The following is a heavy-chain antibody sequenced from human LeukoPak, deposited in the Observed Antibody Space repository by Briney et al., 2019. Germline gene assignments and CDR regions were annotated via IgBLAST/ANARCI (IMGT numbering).Heavy chain of an antibody. D-gene: IGHD4-17*01. V-gene: IGHV3-74*01. J-gene: IGHJ4*02. CDR2: ISTDGSNT. Sequence: GGSLRLSCAASGFIFSSYWMHWVRQAPGKGLVWVARISTDGSNTGHADSVKGRFTISRDNAKDTLYLQMNSLRAEDTAVYYCARAFSSVTGNAFDYWGQGTLVTVSS. CDR3: ARAFSSVTGNAFDY. CDR1: GFIFSSYW.